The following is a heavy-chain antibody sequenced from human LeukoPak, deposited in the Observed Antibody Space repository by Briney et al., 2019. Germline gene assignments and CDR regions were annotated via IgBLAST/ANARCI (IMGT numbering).Heavy chain of an antibody. V-gene: IGHV3-33*01. CDR3: AREWGRIAVAGGPGY. CDR1: GFIFSNYG. CDR2: IWYDGRTK. D-gene: IGHD6-19*01. J-gene: IGHJ4*02. Sequence: GGSLRLSCEVSGFIFSNYGMHWVRQAPGKGLEWVALIWYDGRTKFHADSVRGRFTISRDSSANTLYLQMSSLRVEDTAVYYCAREWGRIAVAGGPGYWGQGALVTVSS.